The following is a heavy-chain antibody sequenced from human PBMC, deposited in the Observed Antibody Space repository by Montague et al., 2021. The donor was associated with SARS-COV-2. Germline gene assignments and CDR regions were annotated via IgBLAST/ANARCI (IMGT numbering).Heavy chain of an antibody. CDR2: IDWDDDK. D-gene: IGHD3-9*01. CDR1: GFSLSTSGMC. CDR3: ARTLHDILTGYYSFDY. J-gene: IGHJ4*02. V-gene: IGHV2-70*01. Sequence: PALVKPTQTLTLTCTFSGFSLSTSGMCVSWIRQPPGKALEWLALIDWDDDKYYSTSLKTRLTISKDTSKNQVVLTTTNMDPVDTATYYCARTLHDILTGYYSFDYWGQGTLVTVSP.